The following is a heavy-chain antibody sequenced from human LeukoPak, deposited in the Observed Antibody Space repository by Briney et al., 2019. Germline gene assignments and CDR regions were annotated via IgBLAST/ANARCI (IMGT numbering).Heavy chain of an antibody. V-gene: IGHV4-38-2*02. CDR3: ARSVRPDAFDI. CDR1: GYSISSGHY. D-gene: IGHD4-11*01. CDR2: MYHSGST. J-gene: IGHJ3*02. Sequence: SETLSLTCTVSGYSISSGHYWGWIRQPPGKGLEWIGSMYHSGSTYYNPPLKSRVTISVDTSKNQFSLKLSSVTAADTAVYYCARSVRPDAFDIWGQGTMVTVSS.